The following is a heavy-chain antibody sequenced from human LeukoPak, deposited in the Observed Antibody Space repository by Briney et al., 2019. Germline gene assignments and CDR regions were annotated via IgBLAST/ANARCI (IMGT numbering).Heavy chain of an antibody. CDR2: MNPNSGNT. Sequence: ASVNVSCTASGYTFSSYDINWVRQATGQGREWMGWMNPNSGNTGYAQKFQGRVTMTRDTSISTVYMELSSLTSDDTAVYFCARGARGAGSYFPDYWGQGTPVTVSS. CDR3: ARGARGAGSYFPDY. CDR1: GYTFSSYD. J-gene: IGHJ4*02. D-gene: IGHD1-26*01. V-gene: IGHV1-8*01.